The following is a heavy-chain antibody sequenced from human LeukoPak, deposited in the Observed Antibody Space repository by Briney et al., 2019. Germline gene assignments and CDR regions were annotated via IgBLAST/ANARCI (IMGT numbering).Heavy chain of an antibody. D-gene: IGHD3-10*01. CDR2: ISGSGGST. J-gene: IGHJ4*02. Sequence: GGSLRLSCAASGFTFSSYAMSWVRQAPGKGLEWVSGISGSGGSTYYADSVKGRFTISRDNSKNTLYLQMNSLRAEDTAVYYCARDSSGSYYKGDFDYWGQGTLVTVSS. CDR3: ARDSSGSYYKGDFDY. CDR1: GFTFSSYA. V-gene: IGHV3-23*01.